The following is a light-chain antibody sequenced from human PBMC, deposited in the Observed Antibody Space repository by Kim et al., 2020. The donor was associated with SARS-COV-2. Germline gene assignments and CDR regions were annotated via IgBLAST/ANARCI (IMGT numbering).Light chain of an antibody. CDR3: YSVADNNVV. CDR1: ILANKY. CDR2: KDS. J-gene: IGLJ2*01. V-gene: IGLV3-27*01. Sequence: SVSPGQTARITCSGDILANKYARWFQQRPGQAPVLVIYKDSERPSGIPERFSGSSSGITVTLTISGAQVEDEADYYCYSVADNNVVFGGGTQLTVL.